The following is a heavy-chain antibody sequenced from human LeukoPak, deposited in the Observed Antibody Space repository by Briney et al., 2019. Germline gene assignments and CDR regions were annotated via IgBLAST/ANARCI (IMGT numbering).Heavy chain of an antibody. D-gene: IGHD3-10*01. Sequence: GGNLRLSCAASGFTFSSNEMDWVRQAPGQGLGWGSYISSSGSTIYYADSVKGRFTISRDNAKNSLYLHMNSLRAEDTAVYYCAREYYYGSGSYSRAFDIWGQGTMVTVSS. CDR2: ISSSGSTI. J-gene: IGHJ3*02. CDR3: AREYYYGSGSYSRAFDI. CDR1: GFTFSSNE. V-gene: IGHV3-48*03.